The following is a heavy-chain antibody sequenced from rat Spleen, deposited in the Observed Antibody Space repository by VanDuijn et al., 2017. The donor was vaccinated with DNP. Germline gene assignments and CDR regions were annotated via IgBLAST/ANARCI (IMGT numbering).Heavy chain of an antibody. D-gene: IGHD1-2*01. Sequence: EVQLVESGGDLVQPGRSLKLSCVASGFTFSNYWMTWIRQVPGRWLEWVASITSSGGSIYYPDSVKGRFTISRDDAKNTLYLQMNSLRSEDTATYYCAARYSSSWFAYWGQGTLVTVSS. J-gene: IGHJ3*01. CDR3: AARYSSSWFAY. V-gene: IGHV5-31*01. CDR1: GFTFSNYW. CDR2: ITSSGGSI.